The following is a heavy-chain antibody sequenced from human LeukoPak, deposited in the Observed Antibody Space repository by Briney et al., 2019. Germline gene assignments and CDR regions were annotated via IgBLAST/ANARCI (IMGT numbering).Heavy chain of an antibody. CDR1: GGTFSSYA. V-gene: IGHV1-46*01. J-gene: IGHJ4*02. CDR2: INPSGRST. CDR3: TSFDY. Sequence: GASVKVSCKASGGTFSSYAISWVRQAPGPGLEWMGIINPSGRSTSYAQKFQGRVTMTRDMSTSTVYMELSSLRSEDTAVYFCTSFDYWGQGTLVTVSS.